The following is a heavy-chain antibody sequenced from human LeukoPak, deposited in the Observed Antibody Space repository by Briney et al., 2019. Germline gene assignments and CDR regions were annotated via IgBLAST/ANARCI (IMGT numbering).Heavy chain of an antibody. D-gene: IGHD3-22*01. J-gene: IGHJ4*02. V-gene: IGHV3-49*04. CDR3: TRTYYDSSGYLFDY. CDR1: GFTSGFTFGDYA. Sequence: GRSLRLSCTASGFTSGFTFGDYAMRWVRQAPGKGLEWVGFIRTKAYGGTTEYAASVKGRFTISRDGSKSIAYLQMNSLKTEDTAVYYCTRTYYDSSGYLFDYWGQGTLVTVSS. CDR2: IRTKAYGGTT.